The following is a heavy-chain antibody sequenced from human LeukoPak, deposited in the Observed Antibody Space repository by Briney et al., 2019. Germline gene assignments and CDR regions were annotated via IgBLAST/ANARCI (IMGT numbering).Heavy chain of an antibody. V-gene: IGHV7-4-1*02. CDR3: ASWQLVRVDSAAFDI. Sequence: GASVKVSCKASGYTFTSYAMNWVRQAPGQGFEWMGWINTNTGNQTYAQGFTGRFVFSLDTSVSTAYLQISSLKAEDTAVYYCASWQLVRVDSAAFDIWGQGTMVTVSS. J-gene: IGHJ3*02. CDR1: GYTFTSYA. D-gene: IGHD6-13*01. CDR2: INTNTGNQ.